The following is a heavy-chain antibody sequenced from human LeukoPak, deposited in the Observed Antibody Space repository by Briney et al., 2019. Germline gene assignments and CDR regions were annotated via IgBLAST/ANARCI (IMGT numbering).Heavy chain of an antibody. J-gene: IGHJ4*02. V-gene: IGHV1-2*06. CDR2: INPSSGVT. Sequence: GASVKVSCKASGYTFTGYSIQWVRQAPGQGLEWMGRINPSSGVTHYAQKFQDSVTLTRDTSISTAYLEVNTLRSDDTAVYYCTTRGGESSPLRYWGQGTPVTVSS. CDR1: GYTFTGYS. CDR3: TTRGGESSPLRY. D-gene: IGHD3-10*01.